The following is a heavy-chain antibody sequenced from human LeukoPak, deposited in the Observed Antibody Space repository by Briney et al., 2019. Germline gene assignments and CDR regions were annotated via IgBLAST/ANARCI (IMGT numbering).Heavy chain of an antibody. CDR2: ISSSGSTI. D-gene: IGHD3-9*01. CDR3: ARATNYDILTGYENWFDP. Sequence: PGGSLRLSRAASGFTFSSYEMNWVRQAPGKGLEWVSYISSSGSTIYYADSVKGRFTISRDNAKNSLYLQMNSLRAEDTAVYYCARATNYDILTGYENWFDPWGQGTLVTVSS. V-gene: IGHV3-48*03. CDR1: GFTFSSYE. J-gene: IGHJ5*02.